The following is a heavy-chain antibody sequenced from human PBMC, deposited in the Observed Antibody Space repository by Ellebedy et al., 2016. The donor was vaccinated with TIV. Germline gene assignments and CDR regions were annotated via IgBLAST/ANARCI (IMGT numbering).Heavy chain of an antibody. J-gene: IGHJ5*02. D-gene: IGHD2-15*01. CDR3: ARDPLGYCSGGSCTNNWFDP. V-gene: IGHV1-3*01. CDR1: GYTFTTFA. CDR2: LNVADANT. Sequence: AASVKVSCKASGYTFTTFAIHWVRQAPGQSPEWMGWLNVADANTKYSQKFPGRVTFTRDTSANTVYMHLSSLRSEDSAVYYCARDPLGYCSGGSCTNNWFDPWGQGTLVTVSS.